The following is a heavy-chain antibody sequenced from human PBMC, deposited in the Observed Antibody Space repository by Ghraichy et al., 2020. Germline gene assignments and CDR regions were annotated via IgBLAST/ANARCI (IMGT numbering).Heavy chain of an antibody. V-gene: IGHV3-30*02. J-gene: IGHJ4*02. CDR1: GFTFSSYG. Sequence: GESLNISCAASGFTFSSYGMHWVRQAPGKGLEWVAFIRYDGSNKYYADSVKGRFTISRDNSKNTLYLQMNSLRAEDTAVYYCAKGPRDYYDSSGYFDWGQGTLVTVSS. CDR3: AKGPRDYYDSSGYFD. D-gene: IGHD3-22*01. CDR2: IRYDGSNK.